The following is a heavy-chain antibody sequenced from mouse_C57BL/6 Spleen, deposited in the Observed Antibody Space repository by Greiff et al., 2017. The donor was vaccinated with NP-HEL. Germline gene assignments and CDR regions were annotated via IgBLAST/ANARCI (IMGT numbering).Heavy chain of an antibody. Sequence: EVQRVESGGDLVKPGGSLKLSCAASGFTFSSYGMSWVRQTPDKRLEWVATISSGGSYTYYPDSVKGRFTISRDNAKNTLYLQMSSLKSEDTAMYYCARQGYYDYGDYYAMDYWGQGTSVTVSS. J-gene: IGHJ4*01. V-gene: IGHV5-6*01. CDR2: ISSGGSYT. D-gene: IGHD2-4*01. CDR1: GFTFSSYG. CDR3: ARQGYYDYGDYYAMDY.